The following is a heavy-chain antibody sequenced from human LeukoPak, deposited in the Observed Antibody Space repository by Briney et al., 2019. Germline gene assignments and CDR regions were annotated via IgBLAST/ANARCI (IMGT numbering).Heavy chain of an antibody. CDR3: ARGYSGYDRYFDY. CDR2: IYYSGST. D-gene: IGHD5-12*01. J-gene: IGHJ4*02. V-gene: IGHV4-59*08. CDR1: GGSISSYY. Sequence: SETLSLTCTVSGGSISSYYWGWIRQPPGKGLEWIGYIYYSGSTNYNPSLKSRVTISVDTSKNQFSLKLSSVTAADTAVYYCARGYSGYDRYFDYWGQGTLVTVSS.